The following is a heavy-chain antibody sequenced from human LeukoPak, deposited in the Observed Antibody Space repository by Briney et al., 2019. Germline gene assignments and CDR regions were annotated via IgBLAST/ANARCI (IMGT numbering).Heavy chain of an antibody. V-gene: IGHV1-69*13. D-gene: IGHD2-15*01. CDR2: IIPIFGTA. CDR3: ARFIVAPQGDWFDP. Sequence: SVKVSRKASGGTFSSYAISWVRQAPGQGLEWMGGIIPIFGTANYAQKFQGRVTITADESTSTAYMELSSLRSEDTAVYYRARFIVAPQGDWFDPWGQGTLVTVSS. CDR1: GGTFSSYA. J-gene: IGHJ5*02.